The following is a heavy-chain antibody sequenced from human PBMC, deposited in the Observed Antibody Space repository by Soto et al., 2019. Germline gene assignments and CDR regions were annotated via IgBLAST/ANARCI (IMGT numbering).Heavy chain of an antibody. CDR3: AKGWTVTYYYYMDV. D-gene: IGHD4-17*01. CDR2: ISGSGGST. Sequence: PGGSLRLSCAASGFTFSSYAMSWVRQAPGKGLEWVSAISGSGGSTYYADSVKGRFTISRDNSKNTLYLQMNSLRAEDTAVYYCAKGWTVTYYYYMDVWGKGTTVTVSS. V-gene: IGHV3-23*01. CDR1: GFTFSSYA. J-gene: IGHJ6*03.